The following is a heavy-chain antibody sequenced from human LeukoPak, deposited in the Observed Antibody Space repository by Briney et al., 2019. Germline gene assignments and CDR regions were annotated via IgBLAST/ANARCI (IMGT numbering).Heavy chain of an antibody. CDR2: IYSGGST. CDR3: ARDSGYDLRPTLDY. Sequence: GGCLRLSCAASGFTVSRNYMSWVRQAPGKGLEWVSVIYSGGSTYYGDSVKGRFTISRDNSKNTLYLQMNSLRAEDTAVYYCARDSGYDLRPTLDYWGQGTLVTVSS. V-gene: IGHV3-53*01. J-gene: IGHJ4*02. CDR1: GFTVSRNY. D-gene: IGHD5-12*01.